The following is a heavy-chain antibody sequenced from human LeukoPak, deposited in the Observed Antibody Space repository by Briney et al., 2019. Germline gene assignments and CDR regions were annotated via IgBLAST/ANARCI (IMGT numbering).Heavy chain of an antibody. Sequence: PGRSLRLSCAASGFTFSSYGMHWVRQALGKGLEWVAVIWYDGSNKYYADSVKGRFTISRDNSKNTLYLQMNSLRAEDTAVYYCARDPSYGMDVWGQGTTVTVSS. V-gene: IGHV3-33*01. CDR2: IWYDGSNK. J-gene: IGHJ6*02. CDR3: ARDPSYGMDV. CDR1: GFTFSSYG.